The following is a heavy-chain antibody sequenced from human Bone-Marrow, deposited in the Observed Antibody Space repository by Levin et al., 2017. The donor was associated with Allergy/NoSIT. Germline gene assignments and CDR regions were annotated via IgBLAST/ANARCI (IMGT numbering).Heavy chain of an antibody. CDR1: GGTFSSYA. V-gene: IGHV1-69*13. CDR2: IIPIFGTA. CDR3: ARVLGLGYCSSTSCPSRPLNNWFDP. J-gene: IGHJ5*02. Sequence: PAASVKVSCKASGGTFSSYAISWVRQAPGQGLEWMGGIIPIFGTANYAQKFQGRVTITADESTSTAYMELSSLRSEDTAVYYCARVLGLGYCSSTSCPSRPLNNWFDPWGQGTLVTVSS. D-gene: IGHD2-2*01.